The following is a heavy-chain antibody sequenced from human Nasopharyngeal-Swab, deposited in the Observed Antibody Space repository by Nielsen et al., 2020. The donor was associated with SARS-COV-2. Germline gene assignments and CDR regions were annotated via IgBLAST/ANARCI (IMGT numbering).Heavy chain of an antibody. CDR3: ARRVKYSSSWYKRLSWFDP. Sequence: SETLSLTCAVYGGSFSGYYWSWIRQPPGKGLEGIGEINHSGSTNYNPSLKSRVTISVDTSKNQFSLKLSSVTAADTAVYYCARRVKYSSSWYKRLSWFDPWGQGTLVTVSS. D-gene: IGHD6-13*01. V-gene: IGHV4-34*01. J-gene: IGHJ5*02. CDR2: INHSGST. CDR1: GGSFSGYY.